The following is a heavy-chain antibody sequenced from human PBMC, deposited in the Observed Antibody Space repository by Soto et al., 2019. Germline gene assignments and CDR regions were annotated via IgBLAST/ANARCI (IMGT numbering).Heavy chain of an antibody. CDR2: IYYSGST. Sequence: QLQLQESGPGLVKPSETLSLTCTVSGGSISSSSYYWGWIRQPPGKGLEWIGSIYYSGSTYYNPSLKSRVTISVDTSKNQFSLKLSSVTAADTAVYYCGHIVVVPAAIATDYYYGMDVWGQGTTVTVSS. CDR1: GGSISSSSYY. V-gene: IGHV4-39*01. D-gene: IGHD2-2*02. CDR3: GHIVVVPAAIATDYYYGMDV. J-gene: IGHJ6*02.